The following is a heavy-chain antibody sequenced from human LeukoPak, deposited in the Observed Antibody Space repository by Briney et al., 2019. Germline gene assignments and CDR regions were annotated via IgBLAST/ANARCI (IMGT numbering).Heavy chain of an antibody. J-gene: IGHJ4*02. CDR1: GFTFSGYC. CDR2: ISSSGSPM. V-gene: IGHV3-48*01. Sequence: GGSLRLSCAASGFTFSGYCMNWVRQAPGKGLEWVSDISSSGSPMYYSDSVKGRFTVSRDNAKNSLYLQMNSLRAEGTAVYYCAREGDTTGVSGTEFDYWGQGVLVIVSS. D-gene: IGHD6-19*01. CDR3: AREGDTTGVSGTEFDY.